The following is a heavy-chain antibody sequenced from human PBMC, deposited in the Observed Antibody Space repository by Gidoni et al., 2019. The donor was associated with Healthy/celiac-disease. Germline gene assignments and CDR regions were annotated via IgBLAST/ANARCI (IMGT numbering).Heavy chain of an antibody. Sequence: QVQLQESGPGLVKPSETLSLTCTVSGGSISPYYWSWIRQPPGKGLEWIGYIYYSGSTNYNPSLKSRVTISVDTSKNQFSLKLSSVTAADTAVYYCARGSPVMYYFDYWGQGTLVTVSS. CDR3: ARGSPVMYYFDY. CDR1: GGSISPYY. V-gene: IGHV4-59*08. D-gene: IGHD2-21*01. J-gene: IGHJ4*02. CDR2: IYYSGST.